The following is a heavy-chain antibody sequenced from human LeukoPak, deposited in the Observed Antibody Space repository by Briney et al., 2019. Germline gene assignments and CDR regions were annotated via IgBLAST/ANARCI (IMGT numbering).Heavy chain of an antibody. CDR1: GYTFTSYG. D-gene: IGHD6-13*01. CDR2: INPNSGGT. J-gene: IGHJ3*02. CDR3: ARALPGGSSWSHANAFDI. Sequence: ASVKVSCKASGYTFTSYGITWVRQAPGQGLEWMGWINPNSGGTNYAQKFQGRVTMTRDTSISTAYMELSRLRSDDTAVYYCARALPGGSSWSHANAFDIWGQGTMVTVSS. V-gene: IGHV1-2*02.